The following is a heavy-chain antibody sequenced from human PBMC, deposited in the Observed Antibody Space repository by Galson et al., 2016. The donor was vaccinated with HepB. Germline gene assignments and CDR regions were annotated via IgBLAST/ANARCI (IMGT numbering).Heavy chain of an antibody. D-gene: IGHD6-19*01. CDR2: INPNNGGT. J-gene: IGHJ5*02. Sequence: SVKVSCKASGYSFNGHYLYWVRQAPGQGLEWMGWINPNNGGTKYVQKFQGRVSMTQDTSLNTIYVELSTLTSDGTAVYYCARDGRYGSSWPGWFDAWGQGTQVTVFS. CDR1: GYSFNGHY. V-gene: IGHV1-2*02. CDR3: ARDGRYGSSWPGWFDA.